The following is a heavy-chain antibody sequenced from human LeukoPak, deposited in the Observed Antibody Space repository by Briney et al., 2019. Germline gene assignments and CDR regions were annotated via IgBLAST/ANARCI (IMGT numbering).Heavy chain of an antibody. D-gene: IGHD2-2*01. CDR2: IDPEDGEI. CDR1: GHTVTEIS. Sequence: EASVTLSCNVSGHTVTEISMHWVRHPHRKGIEWKGAIDPEDGEIIYAQKFQGRFRMTEDTSTDTAYMELSSLRSEDTAVYYCATDLGTVVVVTNYWGQGALVTVSS. J-gene: IGHJ4*02. CDR3: ATDLGTVVVVTNY. V-gene: IGHV1-24*01.